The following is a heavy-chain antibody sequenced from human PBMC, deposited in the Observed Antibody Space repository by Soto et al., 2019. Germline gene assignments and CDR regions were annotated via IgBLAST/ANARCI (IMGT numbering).Heavy chain of an antibody. Sequence: SGPTLVNPTQTLTLTCTFSGFSLSTSGMCVSWIRQPPGKALEWLALIDWDDDKYYSTSLKTRLTISKDASKNQVVLTMTNMDPVDTATYYCARIRRKSYDILTGPTNYYYYGMDVWGQGTTVTVSS. D-gene: IGHD3-9*01. J-gene: IGHJ6*02. V-gene: IGHV2-70*01. CDR1: GFSLSTSGMC. CDR2: IDWDDDK. CDR3: ARIRRKSYDILTGPTNYYYYGMDV.